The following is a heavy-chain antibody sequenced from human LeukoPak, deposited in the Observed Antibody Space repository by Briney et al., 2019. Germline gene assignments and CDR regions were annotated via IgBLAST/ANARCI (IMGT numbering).Heavy chain of an antibody. Sequence: GGSLRLSCEVSGFTPGHFWMHWVRQAPGKGLEWVAVIWFDGSNKYYADSVKGRFTISRDNSKNTLFLQINSLRAEDTAVYYCARESGYDSDRVFDYWGQGTLVTVSS. V-gene: IGHV3-33*08. D-gene: IGHD5-12*01. CDR3: ARESGYDSDRVFDY. J-gene: IGHJ4*02. CDR2: IWFDGSNK. CDR1: GFTPGHFW.